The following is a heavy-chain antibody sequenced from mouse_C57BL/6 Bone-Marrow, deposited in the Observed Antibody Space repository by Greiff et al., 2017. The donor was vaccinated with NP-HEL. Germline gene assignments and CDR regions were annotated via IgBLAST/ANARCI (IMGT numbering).Heavy chain of an antibody. CDR3: ARFPLLLRSWYFDV. D-gene: IGHD1-1*01. Sequence: QVQLQQPGAELVMPGASVKLSCKASGYTFTDYYINWVKQRPGQGLEWIGWIFPGSGSTYYNEKFKGKATLTVDKSSSTAYMLLSSLTSEDSAVYFCARFPLLLRSWYFDVWGTGTTVTVSS. V-gene: IGHV1-75*01. CDR1: GYTFTDYY. J-gene: IGHJ1*03. CDR2: IFPGSGST.